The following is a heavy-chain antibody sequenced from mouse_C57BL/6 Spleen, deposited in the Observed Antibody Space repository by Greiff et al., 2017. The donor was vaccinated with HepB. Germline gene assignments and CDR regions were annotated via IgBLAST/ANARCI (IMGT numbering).Heavy chain of an antibody. V-gene: IGHV5-6*01. J-gene: IGHJ4*01. D-gene: IGHD2-3*01. Sequence: EVQRVESGGDLVKPGGSLKLSCAASGFTFSSYGMSWVRQTPDKRLEWVATISSGGSYTYYPDSVKGRFTISRDNAKNTLYLQMSSLKSEDTAMYYCARQGDGYYVYAMDYWGQGTSVTVSS. CDR2: ISSGGSYT. CDR1: GFTFSSYG. CDR3: ARQGDGYYVYAMDY.